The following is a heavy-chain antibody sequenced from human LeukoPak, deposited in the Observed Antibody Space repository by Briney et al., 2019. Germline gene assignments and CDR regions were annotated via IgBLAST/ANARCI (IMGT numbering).Heavy chain of an antibody. CDR3: TRETEYKNVFDI. V-gene: IGHV1-8*01. Sequence: ASVKVSCKASGYTFTSYDINWVRQAAGQGLEWMGWINPNSGDTGYAQKFQGRVIMTRDTSTSTAYMQLSSLRSDDTAVYYCTRETEYKNVFDIGGKGKMLAVSS. J-gene: IGHJ3*02. D-gene: IGHD2/OR15-2a*01. CDR1: GYTFTSYD. CDR2: INPNSGDT.